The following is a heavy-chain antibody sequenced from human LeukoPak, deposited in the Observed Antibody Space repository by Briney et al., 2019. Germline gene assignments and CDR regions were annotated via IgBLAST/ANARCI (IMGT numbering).Heavy chain of an antibody. Sequence: PSETLSLTCAVYGGSFSGYYWSWIRQPPGKGLEWIGEINHSGSTNYNPSLKSRVTISVDTSKNQFSLKLSSVTAADTAVYYCARATYCSSTSCPGGWFDPWGQGILVTVSS. D-gene: IGHD2-2*01. J-gene: IGHJ5*02. CDR2: INHSGST. CDR3: ARATYCSSTSCPGGWFDP. CDR1: GGSFSGYY. V-gene: IGHV4-34*01.